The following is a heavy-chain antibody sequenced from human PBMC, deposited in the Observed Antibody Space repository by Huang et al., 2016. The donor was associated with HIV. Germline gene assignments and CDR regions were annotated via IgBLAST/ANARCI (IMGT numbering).Heavy chain of an antibody. CDR1: GFIFSNFG. V-gene: IGHV3-30*18. J-gene: IGHJ5*02. D-gene: IGHD2-15*01. CDR2: ISYDGRSD. Sequence: QVQLVESGGGVVQPGTSLRLSCAASGFIFSNFGMHWVRQAPGKGLEWVAVISYDGRSDRYSDSGKGRFTISRDNDKNTLSLEMNRLRHDDTAVYYCAKESRWFSDFDQWGQGTLVTVSS. CDR3: AKESRWFSDFDQ.